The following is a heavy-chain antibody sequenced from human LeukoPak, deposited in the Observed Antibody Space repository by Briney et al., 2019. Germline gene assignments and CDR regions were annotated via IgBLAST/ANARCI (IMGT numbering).Heavy chain of an antibody. CDR1: GGSFSGYY. Sequence: PSETLSPTCAVYGGSFSGYYWSWIRQPPGKGLEWIGEINHSGSTNYNPSLKSRVTISVDTSKNQFSLKLSSVTAADTAVYYCARARYSSSWYNIYFDYWGQGTLITVSS. CDR2: INHSGST. D-gene: IGHD6-13*01. CDR3: ARARYSSSWYNIYFDY. J-gene: IGHJ4*02. V-gene: IGHV4-34*01.